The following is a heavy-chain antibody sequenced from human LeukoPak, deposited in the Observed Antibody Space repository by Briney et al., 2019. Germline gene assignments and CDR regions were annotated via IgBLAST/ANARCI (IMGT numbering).Heavy chain of an antibody. J-gene: IGHJ4*02. CDR1: GGSFSGYY. V-gene: IGHV4-34*01. Sequence: SETLSLTCAVYGGSFSGYYWSWIRQPPGKGLEWMGEIYHSGSTNYNPSLKSRVTISVDTSKNHFSLKLSSVTAADTAVYYCARVRGGRYYYDSSGYLSFDYWGQGTLVTVSS. CDR2: IYHSGST. D-gene: IGHD3-22*01. CDR3: ARVRGGRYYYDSSGYLSFDY.